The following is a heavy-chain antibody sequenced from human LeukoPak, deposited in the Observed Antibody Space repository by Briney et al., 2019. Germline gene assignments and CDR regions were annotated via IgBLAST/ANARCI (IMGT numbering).Heavy chain of an antibody. V-gene: IGHV3-7*02. CDR3: AMFGLVAAIDS. CDR1: GFTFSSYW. Sequence: GGSLRLSCAASGFTFSSYWMTWVRQAPGRGVEWVANIKGDGSEKYYADSVRGQFPISRDNAKISLYLQMNSLRAEDTAVYYCAMFGLVAAIDSWGQGTLVTVSS. J-gene: IGHJ4*02. CDR2: IKGDGSEK. D-gene: IGHD5-12*01.